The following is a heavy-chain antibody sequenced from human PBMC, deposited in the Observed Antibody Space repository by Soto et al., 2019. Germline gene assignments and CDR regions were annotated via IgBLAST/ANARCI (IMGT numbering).Heavy chain of an antibody. Sequence: GGSLRLSCAASGFTFSSYAMSWVRQAPGKGLEWVSAISGSGGSTYYADSVKGRFTISRDNSKNTLYLQMNSLRAEDTAVYYCAKRVVPAATRVDYYYYYGMDVWGQGTTVTVSS. CDR3: AKRVVPAATRVDYYYYYGMDV. CDR1: GFTFSSYA. V-gene: IGHV3-23*01. CDR2: ISGSGGST. J-gene: IGHJ6*02. D-gene: IGHD2-2*01.